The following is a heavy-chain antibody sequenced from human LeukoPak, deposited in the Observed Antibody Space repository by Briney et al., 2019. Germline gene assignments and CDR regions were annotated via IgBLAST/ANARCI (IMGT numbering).Heavy chain of an antibody. Sequence: ASVKVSCKASGYTFNGYYIHWGRQAPGQGPEWMGWLDPKSGGTKCAQRFQGRVTMTWDTSISTAYMDLARLRSDDTAVYYCAVGLDIAMPGKVPTGWGQGTLVTVSS. CDR1: GYTFNGYY. J-gene: IGHJ4*02. CDR3: AVGLDIAMPGKVPTG. D-gene: IGHD6-19*01. CDR2: LDPKSGGT. V-gene: IGHV1-2*02.